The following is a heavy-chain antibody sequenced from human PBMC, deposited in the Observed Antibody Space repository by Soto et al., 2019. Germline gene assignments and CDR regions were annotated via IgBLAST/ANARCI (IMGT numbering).Heavy chain of an antibody. CDR3: ARVETCSSSSCYSGFDW. CDR1: GFTFSSYW. J-gene: IGHJ4*02. CDR2: INSDGSST. D-gene: IGHD2-2*01. Sequence: EVQLVESGGGLVQPGGSLRLSCAASGFTFSSYWMHWVRQAPGKGLVWVSRINSDGSSTTYADSVKGRYTISRDNAKNTLYLQMNSLRAEYTAVYYCARVETCSSSSCYSGFDWWGQGTLVTVSS. V-gene: IGHV3-74*03.